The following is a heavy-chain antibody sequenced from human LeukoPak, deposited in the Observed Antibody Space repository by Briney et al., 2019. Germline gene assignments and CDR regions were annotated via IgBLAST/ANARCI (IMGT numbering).Heavy chain of an antibody. D-gene: IGHD3-10*01. CDR1: GFTLRSYV. CDR3: ARYQRLGELDIPYYFDY. J-gene: IGHJ4*02. Sequence: GGSLRLSCVASGFTLRSYVMNWVRQTPGKGLEWVSSISGSGDSTFYADSVKGRFSISRDNSKNTLYLQMNSLRAEDTAVYYCARYQRLGELDIPYYFDYWGQGTLVTVSS. CDR2: ISGSGDST. V-gene: IGHV3-23*01.